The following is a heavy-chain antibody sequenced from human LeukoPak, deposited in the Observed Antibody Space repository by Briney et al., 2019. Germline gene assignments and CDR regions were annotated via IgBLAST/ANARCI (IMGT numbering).Heavy chain of an antibody. J-gene: IGHJ5*02. CDR3: AIYYYDSSGYYYYWFDP. Sequence: PSETLSLTCAVYGGSFSGYYWSWIRQPPGKGLEWIGEINHSGSTNYNPSLKSRVTISVDTSKNQFSLKLSSVTAADTAVYYCAIYYYDSSGYYYYWFDPWGQGTLVTVSS. D-gene: IGHD3-22*01. CDR1: GGSFSGYY. V-gene: IGHV4-34*01. CDR2: INHSGST.